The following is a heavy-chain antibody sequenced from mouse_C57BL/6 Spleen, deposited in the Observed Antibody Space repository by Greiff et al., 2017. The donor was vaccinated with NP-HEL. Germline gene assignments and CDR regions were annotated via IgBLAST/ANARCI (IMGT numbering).Heavy chain of an antibody. D-gene: IGHD1-1*01. Sequence: QVQLQQSGPELVKPGASVKISCKASGYAFSSSWMNWVKQRPGKGLEWIGRIYPGDGDTNYNGKFKGKATLTADKSSSTAYMQLSSLTSEDSAVYFCARWALPHYGSSYDWYFDVWGTGTTVTVSS. V-gene: IGHV1-82*01. CDR3: ARWALPHYGSSYDWYFDV. J-gene: IGHJ1*03. CDR2: IYPGDGDT. CDR1: GYAFSSSW.